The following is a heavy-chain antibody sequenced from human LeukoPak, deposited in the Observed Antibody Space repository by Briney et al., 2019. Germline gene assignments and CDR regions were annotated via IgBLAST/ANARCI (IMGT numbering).Heavy chain of an antibody. D-gene: IGHD1-26*01. Sequence: GGSLRLSCAASGFTFSSYAMSWVRQAPGKGLEWVSSISGSGGSTYYADSVKGRFTISRDNSKNTLYLQMNRMRAEDTALYYCAKGRLGATTNWFDPWGQGTLVTVSS. CDR2: ISGSGGST. CDR1: GFTFSSYA. CDR3: AKGRLGATTNWFDP. V-gene: IGHV3-23*01. J-gene: IGHJ5*02.